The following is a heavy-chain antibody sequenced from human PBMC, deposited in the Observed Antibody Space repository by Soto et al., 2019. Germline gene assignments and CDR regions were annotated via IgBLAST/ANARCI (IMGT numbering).Heavy chain of an antibody. CDR3: ARGLFYGRWLQLRSRYFDY. CDR2: INHSGST. D-gene: IGHD5-12*01. V-gene: IGHV4-34*01. J-gene: IGHJ4*02. Sequence: KPSETLSLTCAVYGGSFSGYYWSWIRQPPGKGLEWIGEINHSGSTNYNPSLKSRVTISVDTSKNQFSLKLSSVTAADTAVYYCARGLFYGRWLQLRSRYFDYWGQGTLVTVAS. CDR1: GGSFSGYY.